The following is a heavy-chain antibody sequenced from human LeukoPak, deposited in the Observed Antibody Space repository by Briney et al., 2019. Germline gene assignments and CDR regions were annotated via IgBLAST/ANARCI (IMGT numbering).Heavy chain of an antibody. CDR1: GGSISSGSYY. J-gene: IGHJ5*02. D-gene: IGHD5-12*01. CDR3: AESGYDLNWFDP. Sequence: SETLPLTCSVSGGSISSGSYYWGWIRQPPGKGLEWIGSFYYSVSTYYNPSLKSQVTISVDTSKNQFSLNLSSVTAADTGVYYCAESGYDLNWFDPWGQGTLVTVSS. V-gene: IGHV4-39*01. CDR2: FYYSVST.